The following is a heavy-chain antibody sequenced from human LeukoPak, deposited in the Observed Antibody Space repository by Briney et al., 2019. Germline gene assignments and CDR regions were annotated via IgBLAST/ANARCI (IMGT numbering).Heavy chain of an antibody. CDR3: ARGLPGSDTMVRGVMKGWFDP. D-gene: IGHD3-10*01. V-gene: IGHV4-34*01. J-gene: IGHJ5*02. Sequence: PSETLSLTCAVYGGSFSGYYWSWIRQPPGKGLEWIGEINHSGSTSYNPSLKCRVTISVDTSKNQFSLKLSSVTAADTAVYYCARGLPGSDTMVRGVMKGWFDPWGQGTLVTVSS. CDR1: GGSFSGYY. CDR2: INHSGST.